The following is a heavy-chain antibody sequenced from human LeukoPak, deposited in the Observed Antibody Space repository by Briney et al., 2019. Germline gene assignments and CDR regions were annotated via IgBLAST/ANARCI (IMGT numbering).Heavy chain of an antibody. Sequence: EGSVKVSCKASGYTFTGYYMHWVRQAPGQGLEWMGWINPNSGGTNYAQKFQGRVTMTRDTSISTAYMELSRLRSDDTAVYYCARGDYYGSPKVVAAWGQGTLVTVSS. J-gene: IGHJ5*02. CDR3: ARGDYYGSPKVVAA. CDR2: INPNSGGT. V-gene: IGHV1-2*02. D-gene: IGHD3-10*01. CDR1: GYTFTGYY.